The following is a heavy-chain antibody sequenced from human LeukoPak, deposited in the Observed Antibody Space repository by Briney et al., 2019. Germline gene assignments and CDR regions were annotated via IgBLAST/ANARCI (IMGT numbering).Heavy chain of an antibody. V-gene: IGHV4-61*02. CDR3: AREDTNGVCYTD. Sequence: SETLSLTCTVSSGSISSGSYYWSWIRQPAGKGLEWIGRIYTSGSTNYNPSLKSRVTISVDTSKNQFSLKLSSVTAADTAVYYCAREDTNGVCYTDWGQGTLVTVSS. D-gene: IGHD2-8*01. CDR2: IYTSGST. CDR1: SGSISSGSYY. J-gene: IGHJ4*02.